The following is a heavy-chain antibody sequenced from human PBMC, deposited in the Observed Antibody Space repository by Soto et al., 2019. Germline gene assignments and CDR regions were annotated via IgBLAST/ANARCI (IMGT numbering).Heavy chain of an antibody. V-gene: IGHV4-4*07. CDR2: IYATGTT. D-gene: IGHD1-1*01. CDR1: GASISGFY. CDR3: VRDGTKTLRDWFDP. J-gene: IGHJ5*02. Sequence: PSETLSLTCTVSGASISGFYWSWVRKSAGKGLEWIGRIYATGTTDYNPSLKSRVMMSVDTSKKQFSLKLRSVTAADTAVYYCVRDGTKTLRDWFDPWGQGISVTVSS.